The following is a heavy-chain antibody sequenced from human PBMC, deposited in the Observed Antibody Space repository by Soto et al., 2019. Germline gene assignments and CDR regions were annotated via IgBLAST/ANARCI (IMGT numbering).Heavy chain of an antibody. CDR3: AREGPWSYSSGWYGVDNECAFDI. D-gene: IGHD6-19*01. J-gene: IGHJ3*02. CDR2: IWYDGSNK. CDR1: GFTFSSYG. Sequence: QVQLVESGGGVVQPGRSLRLSCAASGFTFSSYGMHWVRQAPGKGLEWVAVIWYDGSNKYYADSVKGRFTISRDNSKNTLDLQMNSRRAEDTAVYYCAREGPWSYSSGWYGVDNECAFDIWGQGTWSPSLQ. V-gene: IGHV3-33*01.